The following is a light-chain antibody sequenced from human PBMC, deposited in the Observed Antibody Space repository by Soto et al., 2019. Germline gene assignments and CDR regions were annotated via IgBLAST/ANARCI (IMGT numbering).Light chain of an antibody. CDR1: QSVSNIY. Sequence: EIVLTQSPGTLSLSPGERATLSCRASQSVSNIYLAWYQQKAGQAPRRVIYGDSNRATGVPARFSGSGSGTVFTLTISRLDHEDFAVYYCQQDGGSWTFGQGTKVEI. J-gene: IGKJ1*01. CDR3: QQDGGSWT. V-gene: IGKV3-20*01. CDR2: GDS.